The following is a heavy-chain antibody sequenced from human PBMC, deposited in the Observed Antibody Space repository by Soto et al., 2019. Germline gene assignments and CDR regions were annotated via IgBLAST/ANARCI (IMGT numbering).Heavy chain of an antibody. V-gene: IGHV3-33*01. CDR2: IWYDGSNK. CDR1: GFTFSSYG. CDR3: ALFDYYYGMDV. D-gene: IGHD2-21*01. Sequence: GGSLRLSCAASGFTFSSYGMHWVRQAPGKGLEWVAVIWYDGSNKYYADSVKGRFTISRDNSKNTLYLQMNSLRAEDTAVYYCALFDYYYGMDVWGQGTTVTVSS. J-gene: IGHJ6*02.